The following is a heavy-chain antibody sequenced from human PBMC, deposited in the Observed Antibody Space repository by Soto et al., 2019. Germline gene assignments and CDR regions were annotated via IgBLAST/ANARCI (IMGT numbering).Heavy chain of an antibody. Sequence: SETLSLTCAVYSGSFSGYYCTRVRQPPRKWLEWIGEITHSGSTNYNPSLKSRVTISVGTSKNQFSQKLSSVTAAGTAVYYGASDHAVAAAIDYWGQEAVVTVSS. CDR1: SGSFSGYY. CDR3: ASDHAVAAAIDY. J-gene: IGHJ4*02. CDR2: ITHSGST. V-gene: IGHV4-34*01. D-gene: IGHD6-19*01.